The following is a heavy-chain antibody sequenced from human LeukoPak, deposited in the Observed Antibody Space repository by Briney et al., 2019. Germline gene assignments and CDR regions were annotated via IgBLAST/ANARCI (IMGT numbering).Heavy chain of an antibody. CDR2: ISSSGSTI. V-gene: IGHV3-11*01. CDR3: AKRFRGLVEDY. D-gene: IGHD3-10*01. J-gene: IGHJ4*02. CDR1: GFTFSDYY. Sequence: GGSLRLSCAASGFTFSDYYMSWIRQAPGKGLEWVSYISSSGSTIYYADSVKGRFTISRDNAKNSLYLQMNSLRAEDTAVYFCAKRFRGLVEDYWGQGTLVTVSS.